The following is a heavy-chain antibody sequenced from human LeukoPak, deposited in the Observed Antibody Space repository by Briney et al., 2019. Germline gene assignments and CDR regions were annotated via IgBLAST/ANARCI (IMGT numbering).Heavy chain of an antibody. CDR1: GFTFSSYW. Sequence: PGGSLRLPCAASGFTFSSYWMSWVRQAPGKGLEWVANIKQDGSEKYYVDSVKGRFTISRDNAKNSLYLQMNSLRAEDTAVYYCARDVGGLANWFDPWGQGTLVTVSS. CDR3: ARDVGGLANWFDP. V-gene: IGHV3-7*01. J-gene: IGHJ5*02. D-gene: IGHD3-3*01. CDR2: IKQDGSEK.